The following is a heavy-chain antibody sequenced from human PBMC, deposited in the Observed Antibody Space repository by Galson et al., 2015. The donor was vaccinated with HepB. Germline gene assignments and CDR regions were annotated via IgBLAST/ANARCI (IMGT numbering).Heavy chain of an antibody. CDR2: ISSSGDDI. CDR1: GFTFTSYS. D-gene: IGHD3-22*01. CDR3: AQGLIDSSYYYYVFDY. J-gene: IGHJ4*02. Sequence: SLRLSCAASGFTFTSYSMNWVRQAPGKGLEWVSSISSSGDDIYYAESMKGRFTISKDNTKNSLFLQMNSLRADDTAVYYCAQGLIDSSYYYYVFDYWGQGILVTVSS. V-gene: IGHV3-21*01.